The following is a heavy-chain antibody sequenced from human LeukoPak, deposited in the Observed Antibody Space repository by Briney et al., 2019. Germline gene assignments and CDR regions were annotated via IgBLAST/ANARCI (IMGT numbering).Heavy chain of an antibody. Sequence: ASVKVSCKASGYTFTSYGISWVRQAPGQGLEWMGWISAYNGNTNYAQKLQGRVTMTTDTSTSTAYMELRGLRSDDTAVYYCARDNVVVPAASGMDVWGQGTTVTVSS. D-gene: IGHD2-2*01. CDR3: ARDNVVVPAASGMDV. CDR1: GYTFTSYG. J-gene: IGHJ6*02. CDR2: ISAYNGNT. V-gene: IGHV1-18*01.